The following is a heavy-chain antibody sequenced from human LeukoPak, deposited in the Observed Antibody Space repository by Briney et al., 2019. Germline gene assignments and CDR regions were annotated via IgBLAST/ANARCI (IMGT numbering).Heavy chain of an antibody. V-gene: IGHV3-30*18. CDR1: GFTFSSYG. Sequence: GGSLRLSCAASGFTFSSYGMHWVRQAPGKGLEWVAVISYDGSNKYYADSVKGRFTISRDNSKNTLYLQMNSLRAEDTAVYYCAKDGSYIVATNYFDYWGQGTLVTVSS. CDR2: ISYDGSNK. D-gene: IGHD5-12*01. J-gene: IGHJ4*02. CDR3: AKDGSYIVATNYFDY.